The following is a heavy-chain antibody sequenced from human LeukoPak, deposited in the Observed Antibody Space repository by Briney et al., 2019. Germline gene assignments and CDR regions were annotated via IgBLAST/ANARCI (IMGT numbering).Heavy chain of an antibody. CDR3: AKDGMYSSSSSYYFDY. Sequence: PGGSLRLSCAASGFTFSSYAMSWVRQAPGKGLEWVSTISGTGGSTYYADSVKGRFTTSRDNSKNKLYLQMNSLRAEDTAVYYCAKDGMYSSSSSYYFDYWGQGTLVTVSS. CDR2: ISGTGGST. J-gene: IGHJ4*02. D-gene: IGHD6-6*01. CDR1: GFTFSSYA. V-gene: IGHV3-23*01.